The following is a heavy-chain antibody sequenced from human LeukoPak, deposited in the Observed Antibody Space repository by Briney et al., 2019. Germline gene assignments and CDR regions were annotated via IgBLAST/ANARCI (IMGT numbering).Heavy chain of an antibody. CDR1: GFTFSSYG. J-gene: IGHJ4*02. Sequence: GGSLRLSCAASGFTFSSYGLQWIRQTAVKGLGRVAFIRYDVSNKYYADSAKGRFSVYIYNAKNTLYLQMNSLRADDTAVHNCAKIHDYSNPRHSDYWGQGTLVTVSS. V-gene: IGHV3-30*02. CDR3: AKIHDYSNPRHSDY. CDR2: IRYDVSNK. D-gene: IGHD4-11*01.